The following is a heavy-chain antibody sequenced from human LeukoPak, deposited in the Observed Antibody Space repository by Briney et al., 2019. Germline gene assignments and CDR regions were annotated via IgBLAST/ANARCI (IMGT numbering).Heavy chain of an antibody. J-gene: IGHJ3*02. Sequence: ASVKVSCKASGYTFTSYAMHWVRQAPGQRLEWMGWINAGNGNTKYSQEFQGRVTITRDTSASAVYMELSRLRSDDTAVYYCARADIVVVVAAKDAFDIWGQGTMVTVSS. CDR3: ARADIVVVVAAKDAFDI. D-gene: IGHD2-15*01. V-gene: IGHV1-3*01. CDR2: INAGNGNT. CDR1: GYTFTSYA.